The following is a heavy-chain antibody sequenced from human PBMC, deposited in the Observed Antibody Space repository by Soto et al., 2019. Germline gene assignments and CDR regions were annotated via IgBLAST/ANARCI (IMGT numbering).Heavy chain of an antibody. D-gene: IGHD4-17*01. CDR1: RETVNSRKDD. CDR3: ARHGNTVTTGYYYGMDV. J-gene: IGHJ6*02. V-gene: IGHV4-39*01. Sequence: ACAVCRETVNSRKDDGGLISKPPGRELEWIGTMYYSGRTYYNPSLKSRVTTSVDTSKNQFSLKLSAVTATDTAVYYCARHGNTVTTGYYYGMDVWGQGTTVTVS. CDR2: MYYSGRT.